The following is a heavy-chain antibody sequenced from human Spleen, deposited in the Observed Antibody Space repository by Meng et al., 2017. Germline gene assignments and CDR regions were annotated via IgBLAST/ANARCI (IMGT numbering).Heavy chain of an antibody. CDR2: IDYSGTT. J-gene: IGHJ5*01. CDR1: DGSLGSNSYH. V-gene: IGHV4-39*01. CDR3: SRRINTAGGWFDS. D-gene: IGHD5-18*01. Sequence: QLQLQEAGPGRAKPSETLYLTCTVSDGSLGSNSYHWGWLRQPPGKGQEWVGTIDYSGTTYSNSSLKSRVTISLDTSRNQFSLKLTSVTAADTAVYYCSRRINTAGGWFDSWGQGTLVTVFS.